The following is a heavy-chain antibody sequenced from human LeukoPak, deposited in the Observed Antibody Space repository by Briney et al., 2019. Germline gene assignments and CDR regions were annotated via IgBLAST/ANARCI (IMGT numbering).Heavy chain of an antibody. J-gene: IGHJ6*03. V-gene: IGHV4-34*01. D-gene: IGHD6-19*01. CDR2: INHSGST. CDR3: ARGPRIAVAGSKPYYYYYYMDV. Sequence: PSETLSLTCAVYGGSFSGYYWSWIRQPPGKGLEWIGEINHSGSTNYNPSLKSRVTISVDTSKNQFSLKLNSVTAADTAVYYCARGPRIAVAGSKPYYYYYYMDVWGKGTTVTVSS. CDR1: GGSFSGYY.